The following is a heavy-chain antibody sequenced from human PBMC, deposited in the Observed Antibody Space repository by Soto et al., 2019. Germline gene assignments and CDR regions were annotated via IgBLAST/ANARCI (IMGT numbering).Heavy chain of an antibody. V-gene: IGHV1-18*04. J-gene: IGHJ3*02. Sequence: ASVKVSCKASGYTFTSYGISWVRQAPGQGLEWMGWISAYNGNTNYAQKLQGRVTMTTDTSTSTAYMELRSLRSDDTAVYYCARGVFDSGNHYTGPSAFDIWGQGTMVTVSS. D-gene: IGHD3-10*01. CDR1: GYTFTSYG. CDR3: ARGVFDSGNHYTGPSAFDI. CDR2: ISAYNGNT.